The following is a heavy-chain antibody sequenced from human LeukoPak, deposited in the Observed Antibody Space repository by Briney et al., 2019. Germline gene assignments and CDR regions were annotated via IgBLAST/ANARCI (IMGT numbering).Heavy chain of an antibody. J-gene: IGHJ4*02. CDR3: AKGLQVYSSSASDY. CDR1: GFTFSSYA. V-gene: IGHV3-23*01. D-gene: IGHD6-6*01. Sequence: GGSLRLSCAVSGFTFSSYAMSWVRQAPGKGLEWVSGISGSGGSTYYADSVKGRFTISRDNSKNTLYLQMNSLRAEDTAVYYCAKGLQVYSSSASDYWGQGTLVTVSS. CDR2: ISGSGGST.